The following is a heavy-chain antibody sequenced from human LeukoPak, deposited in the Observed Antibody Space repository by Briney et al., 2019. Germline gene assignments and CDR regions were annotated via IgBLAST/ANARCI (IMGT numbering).Heavy chain of an antibody. D-gene: IGHD3-16*02. Sequence: GGSLRLSCAASGFTVSSNYMSWVRQAPGKGLEWVSVIYSGGSTYYADSVKGRFTISRDNSKNTLYLQMSSLRAEDAAVYYCARGFELITFGGAIGKLNWFDSWGQGTLVTVSS. V-gene: IGHV3-66*01. CDR3: ARGFELITFGGAIGKLNWFDS. CDR2: IYSGGST. CDR1: GFTVSSNY. J-gene: IGHJ5*01.